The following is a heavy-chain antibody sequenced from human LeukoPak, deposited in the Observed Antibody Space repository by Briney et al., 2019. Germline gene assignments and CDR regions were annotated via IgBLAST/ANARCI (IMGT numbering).Heavy chain of an antibody. CDR2: ISGTGGST. V-gene: IGHV3-23*01. J-gene: IGHJ4*02. D-gene: IGHD7-27*01. CDR1: GSTFSYYA. Sequence: GGSLRLSCAASGSTFSYYAMSWVRQAPGKGLEWVSAISGTGGSTHYADSVKGRFTISRDNSKNTLYLQMNSLRAEDTAVYYCAKAGSNWGYFDYWGQGTLVTVSS. CDR3: AKAGSNWGYFDY.